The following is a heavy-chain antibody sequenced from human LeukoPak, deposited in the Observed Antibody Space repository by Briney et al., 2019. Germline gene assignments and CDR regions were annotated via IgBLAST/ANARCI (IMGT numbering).Heavy chain of an antibody. CDR2: ISSSSSYI. J-gene: IGHJ6*03. CDR1: GFTFSSYS. Sequence: RAGGSLRLSCAASGFTFSSYSMNWVRQAPGKGLEWVSSISSSSSYIYYADSVKGRFTISRDNSKNTLYLQMNSLRAEDTAVYYCARGGIYYGPHMDVWGKGTTVTVSS. CDR3: ARGGIYYGPHMDV. D-gene: IGHD3-10*01. V-gene: IGHV3-21*01.